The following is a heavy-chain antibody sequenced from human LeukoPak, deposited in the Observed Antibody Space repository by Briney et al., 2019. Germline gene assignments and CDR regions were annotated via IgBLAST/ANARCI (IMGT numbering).Heavy chain of an antibody. CDR1: GGSFSGYY. D-gene: IGHD3-22*01. CDR2: INHSGST. CDR3: ARAYYDSSGYYPPDYFDY. V-gene: IGHV4-34*01. Sequence: KPSETLSLTCAVYGGSFSGYYWSWIRQPPGKGLEWIGEINHSGSTNYNPSLKSRVTISVDTSKNQFSLKLSSVTAADTAVYYCARAYYDSSGYYPPDYFDYWGQGTLVTVSS. J-gene: IGHJ4*02.